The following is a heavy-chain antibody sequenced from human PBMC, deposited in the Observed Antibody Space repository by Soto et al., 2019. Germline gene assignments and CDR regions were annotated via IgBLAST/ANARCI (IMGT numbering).Heavy chain of an antibody. CDR3: ARVSIPRYGMDV. CDR2: IYSGGST. CDR1: GFTVSSNY. V-gene: IGHV3-53*01. J-gene: IGHJ6*02. Sequence: GSLRLSCAASGFTVSSNYMSWVRQAPGKGLEWVSVIYSGGSTYYADSVKGRFTISRDNSKNTLYLQMNSLRAEDTAMYYCARVSIPRYGMDVWGQGTTVTVSS.